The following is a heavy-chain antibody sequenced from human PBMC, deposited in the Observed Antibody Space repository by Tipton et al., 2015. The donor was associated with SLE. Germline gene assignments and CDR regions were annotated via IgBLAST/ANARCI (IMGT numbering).Heavy chain of an antibody. CDR2: ISYDGSNK. V-gene: IGHV3-30*04. Sequence: SLRLSCAASGFTFSTYTMHWVRQAPGKGLEWVTVISYDGSNKYYADSVKGRFTISRDNSKNMLYLQMNSLRIDDTAVYYCAAEVVDAVDIWGQGTMVTVSS. CDR1: GFTFSTYT. CDR3: AAEVVDAVDI. J-gene: IGHJ3*02. D-gene: IGHD2-15*01.